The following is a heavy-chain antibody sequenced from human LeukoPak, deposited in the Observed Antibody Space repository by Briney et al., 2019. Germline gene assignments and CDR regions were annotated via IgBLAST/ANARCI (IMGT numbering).Heavy chain of an antibody. CDR2: IYSGGST. V-gene: IGHV3-53*01. Sequence: GGSLRLSCAASGCTVSSNYMSWVRQAPGKGLEWVSVIYSGGSTYYADSAKGRFNISRDNSKNTLYLQMNSLRAEDTAVYYCARGGAAPTPYYYYYYMDVWGKGTTVTVSS. D-gene: IGHD6-13*01. CDR1: GCTVSSNY. CDR3: ARGGAAPTPYYYYYYMDV. J-gene: IGHJ6*03.